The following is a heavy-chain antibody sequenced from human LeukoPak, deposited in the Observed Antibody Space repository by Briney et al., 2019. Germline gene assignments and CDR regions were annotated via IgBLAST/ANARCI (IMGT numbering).Heavy chain of an antibody. CDR2: IYYTGST. J-gene: IGHJ1*01. Sequence: PSETLFLTCTVSGGSMRNYCGSWIRQPPGKGLEWIAYIYYTGSTYYNPSLKSRVTMSVDTSKNQFSLSLSAVTAADTAVYFCARHISRAATLDWGTGVLVTVSS. D-gene: IGHD3-3*02. CDR3: ARHISRAATLD. CDR1: GGSMRNYC. V-gene: IGHV4-59*08.